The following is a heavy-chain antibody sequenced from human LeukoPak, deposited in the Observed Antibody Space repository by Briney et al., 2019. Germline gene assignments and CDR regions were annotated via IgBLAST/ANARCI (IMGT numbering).Heavy chain of an antibody. CDR3: ASSVRTIFGDLGWFDP. CDR1: GYSISSGYY. J-gene: IGHJ5*02. Sequence: SETLSLTCTVSGYSISSGYYWGWIRQPPGKGLEWIGYIYYSGSTNYNPSLKSRVTISVDTSKNQFSLKLSSVTAADTAVYYCASSVRTIFGDLGWFDPWGQGTLVTVSS. CDR2: IYYSGST. D-gene: IGHD3-3*01. V-gene: IGHV4-61*01.